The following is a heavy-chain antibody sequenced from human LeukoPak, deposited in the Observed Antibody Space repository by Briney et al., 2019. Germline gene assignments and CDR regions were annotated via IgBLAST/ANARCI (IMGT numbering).Heavy chain of an antibody. D-gene: IGHD3-10*01. CDR1: GYTFTGYY. CDR3: ARAPSVWFGELSAYGLYYYYMDV. CDR2: INPNSGGT. Sequence: ASVKVSCKASGYTFTGYYMHWVRQAPGQGLEWMGWINPNSGGTNYAQKFQGRVTMTRDTSISTAYMELSRLRSDDTAVYYCARAPSVWFGELSAYGLYYYYMDVWGKGTTVTVSS. J-gene: IGHJ6*03. V-gene: IGHV1-2*02.